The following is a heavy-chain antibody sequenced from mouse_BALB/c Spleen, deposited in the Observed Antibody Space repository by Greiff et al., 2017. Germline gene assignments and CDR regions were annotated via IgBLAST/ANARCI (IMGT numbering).Heavy chain of an antibody. CDR3: ARRDYGNYWFAY. D-gene: IGHD2-1*01. CDR2: INPSSGYT. Sequence: QVQLQQSGAELVRPGTSVKVSCKASGYAFTNYLIEWVKQRPGQGLEWIGYINPSSGYTNYNQKFKDKATLTADKSSSTAYMQLSSLTSEDSAVYYCARRDYGNYWFAYWGQGTLVTVSA. V-gene: IGHV1S26*01. CDR1: GYAFTNYL. J-gene: IGHJ3*01.